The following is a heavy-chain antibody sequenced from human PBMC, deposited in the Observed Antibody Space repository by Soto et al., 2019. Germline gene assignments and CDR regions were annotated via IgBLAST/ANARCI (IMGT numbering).Heavy chain of an antibody. D-gene: IGHD6-6*01. CDR3: AGREFASSSFHYYYYAVDV. CDR1: GGSFSDYF. J-gene: IGHJ6*02. V-gene: IGHV4-34*01. CDR2: INHSGST. Sequence: PSETLSLTCAVYGGSFSDYFWTWICQPPGKGLEWIGEINHSGSTNFNPSLKSRVAISADTSRNQFPLRVTSVTAADTAVYYCAGREFASSSFHYYYYAVDVWGQGTTVTVSS.